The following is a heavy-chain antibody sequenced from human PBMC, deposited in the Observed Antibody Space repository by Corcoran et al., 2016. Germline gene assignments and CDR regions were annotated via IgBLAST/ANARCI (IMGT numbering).Heavy chain of an antibody. CDR2: INAGNGNT. D-gene: IGHD3-3*01. V-gene: IGHV1-3*01. J-gene: IGHJ5*02. CDR3: ARDDFWSGYYTYIWFDP. CDR1: GYTFTSYA. Sequence: QVQLVQSGAEVKKPGASVKVSCKASGYTFTSYAMHWVRQAPGQRLEWMGWINAGNGNTKYSQKFQGRVTITRDTSASTAYMELSSLRSEETAVYYCARDDFWSGYYTYIWFDPWGQGTLVTVSS.